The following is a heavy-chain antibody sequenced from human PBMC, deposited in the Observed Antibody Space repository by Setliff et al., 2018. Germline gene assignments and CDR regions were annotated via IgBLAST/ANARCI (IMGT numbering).Heavy chain of an antibody. CDR2: ISSSSSYI. J-gene: IGHJ4*02. CDR3: ARDHSMGYSYGHHFDY. CDR1: GFPFGTYW. V-gene: IGHV3-21*01. D-gene: IGHD5-18*01. Sequence: GGSLRLSCEASGFPFGTYWMYWIRQAPGKGPVWVSSISSSSSYIYYADSVKGRFTISRDNAKNSLYLQMNSLRAEDTAVYYCARDHSMGYSYGHHFDYWGQGTLVTVSS.